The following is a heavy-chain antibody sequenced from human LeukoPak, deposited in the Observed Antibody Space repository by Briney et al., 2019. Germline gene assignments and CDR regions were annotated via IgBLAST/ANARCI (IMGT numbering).Heavy chain of an antibody. CDR3: ARGGSNDYGDYEKEWLYYYYMDV. CDR1: GGSISSYY. V-gene: IGHV4-4*07. CDR2: IYTSGST. J-gene: IGHJ6*03. Sequence: SETLSLTCTVSGGSISSYYWSWIRQPAGKGLEWIGRIYTSGSTNYNPSLKSRVTMSVDTSKNQFSLKLSPVTAADTAVYYCARGGSNDYGDYEKEWLYYYYMDVWGKGTTVTVSS. D-gene: IGHD4-17*01.